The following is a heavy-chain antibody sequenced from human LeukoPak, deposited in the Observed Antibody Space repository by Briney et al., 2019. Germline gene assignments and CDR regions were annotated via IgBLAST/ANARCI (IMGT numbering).Heavy chain of an antibody. CDR2: INWSGGST. CDR1: GFTFSSYG. V-gene: IGHV3-20*04. Sequence: GGSLRLSCAASGFTFSSYGMTWVRQAPGKGLEWVSGINWSGGSTGYADSVKGRFTISRDNAKNSLYLQMNSLRAEDTALYYCARDLDRDTVTTALGYWGQGTLVTVSS. CDR3: ARDLDRDTVTTALGY. D-gene: IGHD4-17*01. J-gene: IGHJ4*02.